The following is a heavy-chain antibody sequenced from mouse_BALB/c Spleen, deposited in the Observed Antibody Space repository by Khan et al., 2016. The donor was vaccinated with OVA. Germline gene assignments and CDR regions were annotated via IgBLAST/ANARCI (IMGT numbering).Heavy chain of an antibody. CDR3: ANAAWINY. CDR1: GYSITSGYG. D-gene: IGHD1-2*01. Sequence: QLEESGPGLVKPSQSLSLTCTVTGYSITSGYGWNWIRQFPGNKLEWMGYISYSGSTNYNPSLKSRISITRDTSKNQFFLQLNSVTTEDTATCYCANAAWINYWGQGTTLTVSS. J-gene: IGHJ2*01. V-gene: IGHV3-2*02. CDR2: ISYSGST.